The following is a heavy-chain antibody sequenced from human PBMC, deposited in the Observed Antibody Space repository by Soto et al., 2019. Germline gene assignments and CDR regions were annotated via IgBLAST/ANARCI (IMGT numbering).Heavy chain of an antibody. CDR1: GYTFTSYA. CDR2: INAGNGNT. CDR3: ARARNYDFWSGYYLSFDP. V-gene: IGHV1-3*01. J-gene: IGHJ5*02. Sequence: ASVKVSCKASGYTFTSYAMHWVRQAPGQRLEWMGWINAGNGNTKYSQKFQGRVTITRDTSASTAYMELSSLRSEDTAVYYCARARNYDFWSGYYLSFDPWGQGTLVTV. D-gene: IGHD3-3*01.